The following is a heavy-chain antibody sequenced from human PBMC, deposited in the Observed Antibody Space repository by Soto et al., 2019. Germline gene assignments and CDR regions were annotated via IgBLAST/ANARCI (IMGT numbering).Heavy chain of an antibody. V-gene: IGHV4-31*03. CDR3: ARDLGSEQWVCDN. J-gene: IGHJ4*02. D-gene: IGHD6-19*01. Sequence: QVQLQESGPGLVKPSQTLSLTCLVSGASVSGDGSYCSWIRQHPGKGLEFIGYIHNSGSTYSNPSLETRVAMSIDTSKNQYSLGLSSVTAADSAVYFCARDLGSEQWVCDNWGQGILVTVAS. CDR2: IHNSGST. CDR1: GASVSGDGSY.